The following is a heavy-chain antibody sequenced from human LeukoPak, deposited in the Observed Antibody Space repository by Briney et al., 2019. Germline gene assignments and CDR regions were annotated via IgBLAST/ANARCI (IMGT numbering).Heavy chain of an antibody. Sequence: NSSETLSLTCNVSGGSIGGHTFYWDWIRQPPGKGLEWIATIYYNGNTFYNPSLKSRVAISIDMSKSQFFLHLTSVSAADTAVYYCARLTALAGRRGAFDIWGPGTLVTVSS. CDR1: GGSIGGHTFY. D-gene: IGHD6-19*01. CDR3: ARLTALAGRRGAFDI. J-gene: IGHJ3*02. CDR2: IYYNGNT. V-gene: IGHV4-39*01.